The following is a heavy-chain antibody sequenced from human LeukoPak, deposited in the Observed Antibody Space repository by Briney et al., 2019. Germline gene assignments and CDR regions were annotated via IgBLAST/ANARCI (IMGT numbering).Heavy chain of an antibody. CDR1: GFTLSTNA. CDR3: AKDVGKWESLHFFDY. Sequence: PGGSLRLSCLTSGFTLSTNAMSWVRQAPGKGLEWISGISGSGASTYYADSVKGRFTISRDDPRNTLYLQMNSLRGDDTAVYYCAKDVGKWESLHFFDYWGQGTLVTVS. CDR2: ISGSGAST. D-gene: IGHD1-26*01. V-gene: IGHV3-23*01. J-gene: IGHJ4*02.